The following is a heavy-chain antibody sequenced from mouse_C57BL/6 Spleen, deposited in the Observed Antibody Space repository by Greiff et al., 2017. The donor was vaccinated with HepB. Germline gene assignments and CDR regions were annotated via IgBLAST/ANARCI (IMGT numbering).Heavy chain of an antibody. CDR1: GFNIKDDY. CDR3: TTGIYYGLAY. Sequence: EVQLQQSGAELVRPGASVKLSCTASGFNIKDDYMHWVKQRPEQGLEWIGWIDPENGDTEYASKFQGKATITADTSSNTAYLQLSSLTSEDAAVYYCTTGIYYGLAYWGQGTLVTVAA. D-gene: IGHD2-1*01. J-gene: IGHJ3*01. V-gene: IGHV14-4*01. CDR2: IDPENGDT.